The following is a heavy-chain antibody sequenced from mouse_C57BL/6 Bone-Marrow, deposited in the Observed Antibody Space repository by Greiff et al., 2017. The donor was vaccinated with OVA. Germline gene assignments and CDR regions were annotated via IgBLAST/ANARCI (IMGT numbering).Heavy chain of an antibody. D-gene: IGHD2-5*01. J-gene: IGHJ1*03. Sequence: DVQLVESGEGLVKPGGSLKLSCAASGFTFSSYAMSWVRQTPEKRLEWVAYISSGGDYIYYADTVKGRFTISRDNARNTLYLQMSSLKSEDTAMYYCTRDHYSKSYWYFDVWGTGTTVTVSS. CDR2: ISSGGDYI. CDR1: GFTFSSYA. CDR3: TRDHYSKSYWYFDV. V-gene: IGHV5-9-1*02.